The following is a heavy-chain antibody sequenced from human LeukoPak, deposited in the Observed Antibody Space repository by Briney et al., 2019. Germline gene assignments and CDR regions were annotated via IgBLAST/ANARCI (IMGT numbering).Heavy chain of an antibody. Sequence: GGSLRLSGAASGFTFSSYSMNWVRQAPGKGLEWVSSISSSSSYIYYADSVKGRFTISRDNAKNSLYLQMNSLRAEDTAVYYCARGAAGSYSGIDYWGQGTLVTVSS. CDR3: ARGAAGSYSGIDY. CDR1: GFTFSSYS. CDR2: ISSSSSYI. D-gene: IGHD6-13*01. J-gene: IGHJ4*02. V-gene: IGHV3-21*01.